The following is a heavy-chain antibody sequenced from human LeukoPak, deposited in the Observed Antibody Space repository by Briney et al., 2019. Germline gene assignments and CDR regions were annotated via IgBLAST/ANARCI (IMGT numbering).Heavy chain of an antibody. CDR2: ISSGSTYI. CDR1: GFTFSTYS. D-gene: IGHD3-10*01. V-gene: IGHV3-21*01. Sequence: GGSLRLSCAASGFTFSTYSMNWVRQAPGKGLEWVSSISSGSTYIYYADSVKGRFTISRDNAKTSLYLQMNSLRAEDTAVYYCARDLWFGEFSFDYWGQGTLVTVSS. CDR3: ARDLWFGEFSFDY. J-gene: IGHJ4*02.